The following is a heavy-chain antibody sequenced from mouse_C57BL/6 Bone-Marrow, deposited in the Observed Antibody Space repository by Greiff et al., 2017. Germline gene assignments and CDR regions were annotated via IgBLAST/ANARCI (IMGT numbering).Heavy chain of an antibody. CDR3: ARAVGYGTWFAY. D-gene: IGHD2-2*01. CDR1: GYTFTSYG. CDR2: IYPRSGNT. V-gene: IGHV1-81*01. Sequence: QVQLQQSGAELARPGASVKLSCKASGYTFTSYGISWVKQRTGQGLEWIGEIYPRSGNTYYNEKFKGKATLTADKSSSTAYMELRSLTSEDSAVYFCARAVGYGTWFAYWGQGTLVTVSA. J-gene: IGHJ3*01.